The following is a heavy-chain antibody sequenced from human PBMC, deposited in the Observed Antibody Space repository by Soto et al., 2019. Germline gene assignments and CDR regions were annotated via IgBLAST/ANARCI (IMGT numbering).Heavy chain of an antibody. D-gene: IGHD2-21*02. CDR1: GFTVSGNY. CDR2: IFSGDNT. Sequence: LRLSCAASGFTVSGNYITWVRQAPGKGLEWVSVIFSGDNTYYSDSVKGRFTISRDNSKNTVYLQMNRLRGDDTAVYFCATGLTLPVRPSFDTWGQGTLVTVCS. CDR3: ATGLTLPVRPSFDT. V-gene: IGHV3-53*01. J-gene: IGHJ5*02.